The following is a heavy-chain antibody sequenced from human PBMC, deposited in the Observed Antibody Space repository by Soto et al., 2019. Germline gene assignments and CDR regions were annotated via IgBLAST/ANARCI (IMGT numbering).Heavy chain of an antibody. CDR3: ASYGITGTKRVTYYYYYMDV. D-gene: IGHD1-20*01. J-gene: IGHJ6*03. CDR2: IIPILGIA. V-gene: IGHV1-69*02. CDR1: GGTFSSYT. Sequence: VASVKVSCKASGGTFSSYTISWVRQAPGQGLEWMGRIIPILGIANYAQKFQGRVTITADKSTSTAYMELSSLRSEDTAVYYCASYGITGTKRVTYYYYYMDVWGKGTTVTVSS.